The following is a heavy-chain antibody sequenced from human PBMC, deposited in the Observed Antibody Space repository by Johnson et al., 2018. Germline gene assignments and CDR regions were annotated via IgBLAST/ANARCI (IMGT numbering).Heavy chain of an antibody. J-gene: IGHJ6*03. D-gene: IGHD2-2*01. Sequence: QVQLVQSGGGVVQPGRSLRLSCAASGFTFSSYAMHWVRQAPGKGLEWVAVISYDGSNKYYADSDDSVKGRFTISRDNSKNTLYLQMNSLRAEDTAVYYCAKDKMHMSRVPYYYYMDVWGKGTTVTVSS. CDR2: ISYDGSNK. V-gene: IGHV3-30*04. CDR1: GFTFSSYA. CDR3: AKDKMHMSRVPYYYYMDV.